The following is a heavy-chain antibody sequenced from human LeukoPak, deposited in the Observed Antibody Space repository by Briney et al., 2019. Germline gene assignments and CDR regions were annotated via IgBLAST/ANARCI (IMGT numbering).Heavy chain of an antibody. D-gene: IGHD2-15*01. CDR1: GFTFSRYS. CDR3: ARDPGYEFDY. J-gene: IGHJ4*02. CDR2: ISSSSTYI. Sequence: GGSLRLSCAASGFTFSRYSMNWVRQAPGKGLEWVSTISSSSTYIYYADSVKGRFTISRHNAKNSLYLQMNSLRAEDTAVYYCARDPGYEFDYWGQGTLVTVSS. V-gene: IGHV3-21*01.